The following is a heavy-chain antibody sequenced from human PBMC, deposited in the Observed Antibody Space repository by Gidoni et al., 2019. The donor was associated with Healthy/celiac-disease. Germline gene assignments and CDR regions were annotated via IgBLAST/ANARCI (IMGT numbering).Heavy chain of an antibody. J-gene: IGHJ4*02. CDR3: AKVPPAAAGKYYFDY. CDR1: GFPFSSYA. V-gene: IGHV3-23*04. Sequence: EVQLVESGGRLVQPGGSLRLSCAASGFPFSSYAMSWFGQPPGKGLEWVSAISGSGGSTYYADSVKGRFTISRDNSKNTLYLQMNSLRAEDTAVYYCAKVPPAAAGKYYFDYWGQGTLVTVSS. CDR2: ISGSGGST. D-gene: IGHD6-13*01.